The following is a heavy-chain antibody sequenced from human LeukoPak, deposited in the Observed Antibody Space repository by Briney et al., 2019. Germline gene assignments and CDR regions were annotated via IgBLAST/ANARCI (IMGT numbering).Heavy chain of an antibody. CDR2: INWNGGST. J-gene: IGHJ4*02. V-gene: IGHV3-20*04. Sequence: GGSLRLSCAASGFTFSSYSMNWVRQAPGKGLEWVSGINWNGGSTGYADSVKGRFTISRDNAKNSLYLQMNSLRVGDTALYYCAKDIGPGGPYSGSYIGFDYWGQQGTLVTVSS. CDR1: GFTFSSYS. CDR3: AKDIGPGGPYSGSYIGFDY. D-gene: IGHD1-26*01.